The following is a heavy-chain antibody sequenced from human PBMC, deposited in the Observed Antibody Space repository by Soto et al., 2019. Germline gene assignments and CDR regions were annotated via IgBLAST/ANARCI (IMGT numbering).Heavy chain of an antibody. D-gene: IGHD6-6*01. Sequence: TLSLTCVISGDSVSSNSAAWNWIRQSPSRGLEWLGRTYYRSKWYNDYAVSVKSRITINPDTSKNQFSLQLNSVTPEDTAVYYCARSSIAARYYYYGMDVWGQGTTVTISS. V-gene: IGHV6-1*01. CDR3: ARSSIAARYYYYGMDV. J-gene: IGHJ6*02. CDR1: GDSVSSNSAA. CDR2: TYYRSKWYN.